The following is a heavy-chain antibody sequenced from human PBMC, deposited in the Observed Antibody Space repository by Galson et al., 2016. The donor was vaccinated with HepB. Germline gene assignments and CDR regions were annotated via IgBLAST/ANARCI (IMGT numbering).Heavy chain of an antibody. Sequence: TLSLTCTVSGGSISSGGYYWSWIRQHPGKGLEWIGYIYYSGSTYYNPSLKSRVMISVDTSKNQFSLRLNSVTAADTAVYYCATFSVIAVTGTFTHWGQGTLVTVSS. CDR3: ATFSVIAVTGTFTH. D-gene: IGHD6-19*01. V-gene: IGHV4-31*03. CDR2: IYYSGST. J-gene: IGHJ4*02. CDR1: GGSISSGGYY.